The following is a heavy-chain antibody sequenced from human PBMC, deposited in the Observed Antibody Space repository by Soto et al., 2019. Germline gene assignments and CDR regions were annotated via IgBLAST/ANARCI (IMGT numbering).Heavy chain of an antibody. CDR3: ARDIAAAGTSWFDP. CDR1: GYTFTSYD. Sequence: ASVKVYCRASGYTFTSYDINWVRQATGQGLEWMGWMNPNSGNTGYAQKFQGRVTMTRNTSISTAYMELSSLRSEDTAVYYCARDIAAAGTSWFDPWGQGTLVTVSS. V-gene: IGHV1-8*01. J-gene: IGHJ5*02. D-gene: IGHD6-13*01. CDR2: MNPNSGNT.